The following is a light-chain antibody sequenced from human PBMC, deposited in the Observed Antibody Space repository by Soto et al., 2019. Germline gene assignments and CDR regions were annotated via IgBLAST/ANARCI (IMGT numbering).Light chain of an antibody. Sequence: IVLTQSPATLSLSPGERATLSCRASQSVSSYLAWYQQKPGQAPRLLIYDASNRATGIPARFSGSGSGTDLTLTISSLEPEDFAVYYCQQRKNWPSTFGQGTKVEI. V-gene: IGKV3-11*01. CDR1: QSVSSY. J-gene: IGKJ1*01. CDR3: QQRKNWPST. CDR2: DAS.